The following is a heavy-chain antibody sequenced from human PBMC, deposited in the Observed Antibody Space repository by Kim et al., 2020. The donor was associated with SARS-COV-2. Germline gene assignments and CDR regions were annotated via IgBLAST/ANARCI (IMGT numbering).Heavy chain of an antibody. D-gene: IGHD4-17*01. CDR3: ARDYGDYYYYGMDV. J-gene: IGHJ6*02. V-gene: IGHV1-69*01. Sequence: AQKFQGGVTITADESTSTAYMELSSLRSEDTAVYYCARDYGDYYYYGMDVWGQGTTVTVSS.